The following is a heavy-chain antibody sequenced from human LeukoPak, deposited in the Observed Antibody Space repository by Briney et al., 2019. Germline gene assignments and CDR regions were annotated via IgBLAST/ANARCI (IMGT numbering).Heavy chain of an antibody. CDR2: IYYSGST. D-gene: IGHD5-18*01. CDR3: ASSLRYSYGFDY. V-gene: IGHV4-31*03. J-gene: IGHJ4*02. Sequence: MASETLSLTCTVSGGSISSGGYYWSWIRQHPGKGLEWIGYIYYSGSTYYNPSLKSRVTISVDTSKNQFSLKLSSVTAADTAVYYCASSLRYSYGFDYWGQGTLVTVSS. CDR1: GGSISSGGYY.